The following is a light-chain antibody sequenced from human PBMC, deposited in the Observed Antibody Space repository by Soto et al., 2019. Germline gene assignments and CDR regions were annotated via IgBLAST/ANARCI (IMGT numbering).Light chain of an antibody. Sequence: DIPMTQYPSSLSASVGDRVNITCRASQGISNYLAWYQQKPGKVPKLLIYAASTLQSGVPSRFSGSGSGTDFTLTISSLQPEDVATYYYQKYNSLPATFGQGTKVEIK. V-gene: IGKV1-27*01. CDR2: AAS. CDR1: QGISNY. J-gene: IGKJ1*01. CDR3: QKYNSLPAT.